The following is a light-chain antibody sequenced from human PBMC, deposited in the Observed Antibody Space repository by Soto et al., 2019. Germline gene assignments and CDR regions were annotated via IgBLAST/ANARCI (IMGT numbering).Light chain of an antibody. CDR2: GAS. CDR3: QQYGSSPPFT. J-gene: IGKJ3*01. CDR1: QSVSSSY. V-gene: IGKV3-20*01. Sequence: EIVLTQSPGTLSLSPGERDTLSCRASQSVSSSYLAWYQQKPGQAPRLLIYGASSRATGIPDRFSGSGSGTDFTLTISRLEPEDFAVYYCQQYGSSPPFTFGPGTQVDIK.